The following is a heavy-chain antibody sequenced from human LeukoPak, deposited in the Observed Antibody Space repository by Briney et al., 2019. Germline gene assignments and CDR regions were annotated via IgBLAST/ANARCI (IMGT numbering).Heavy chain of an antibody. Sequence: GGSLTLSCAASGFTFSNYWINWVRQAPGKGLEWVANMNEYGSEKYYVDSVRGRFTISRDNAENSLFLHMNSLRVEDTAVYRCARVLYGSRVNVIDSWGPGTLVTVSS. CDR2: MNEYGSEK. CDR1: GFTFSNYW. CDR3: ARVLYGSRVNVIDS. V-gene: IGHV3-7*01. D-gene: IGHD2-2*01. J-gene: IGHJ4*02.